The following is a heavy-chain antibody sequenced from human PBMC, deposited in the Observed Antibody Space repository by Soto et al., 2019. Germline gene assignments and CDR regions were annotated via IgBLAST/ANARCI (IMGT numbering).Heavy chain of an antibody. CDR3: ATAATMVRGAPYYGMDV. CDR2: FDPEDGET. J-gene: IGHJ6*02. Sequence: ASVKVSCKXSGYTLTELSMHWVRQAPGKGLEWMGGFDPEDGETIYAQKFQGRVTMTEDTSTDTAYMELSSLRSEDTAVHYCATAATMVRGAPYYGMDVWGQGTTVTVSS. CDR1: GYTLTELS. V-gene: IGHV1-24*01. D-gene: IGHD3-10*01.